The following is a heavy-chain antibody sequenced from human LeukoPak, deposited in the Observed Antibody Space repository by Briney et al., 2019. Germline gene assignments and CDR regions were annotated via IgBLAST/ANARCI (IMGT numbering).Heavy chain of an antibody. CDR1: GYTFTGYY. V-gene: IGHV1-2*02. Sequence: ASVKVSCKASGYTFTGYYMHWVRQAPGQGLEWMGWINPNSGGTNYAQKFQGRVTMTRDTSISTAYMELSRLRSDDTAVYYCARVIGPGYYDFWSGLDYWGQGTLVTVSS. CDR3: ARVIGPGYYDFWSGLDY. J-gene: IGHJ4*02. D-gene: IGHD3-3*01. CDR2: INPNSGGT.